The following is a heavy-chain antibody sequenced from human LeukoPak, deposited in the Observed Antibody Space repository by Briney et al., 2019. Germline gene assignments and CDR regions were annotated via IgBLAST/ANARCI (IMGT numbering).Heavy chain of an antibody. V-gene: IGHV7-4-1*02. Sequence: ASVKVSCKASGYTFASYATNWVRQAPGQGLEWMGWINTNTGNPTYAQGFTGRFVFSLDTSVSTAYLQISSLKAEDTAVYYCARDYELLWFGELLVGWFDPWGQGTLVTVSS. CDR2: INTNTGNP. CDR3: ARDYELLWFGELLVGWFDP. J-gene: IGHJ5*02. CDR1: GYTFASYA. D-gene: IGHD3-10*01.